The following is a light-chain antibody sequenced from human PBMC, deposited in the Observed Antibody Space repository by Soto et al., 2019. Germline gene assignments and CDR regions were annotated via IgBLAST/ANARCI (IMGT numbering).Light chain of an antibody. V-gene: IGLV2-14*01. J-gene: IGLJ1*01. CDR1: SSDVGGYNY. CDR3: CSYTSSSNDYV. CDR2: EVS. Sequence: QSALTQPASVSGSPGQSITISCTGTSSDVGGYNYVSWYQQHPGKAPKLMIYEVSNRPSGVSNRFSGSKSGNTASLTISGLQAEDEADYYCCSYTSSSNDYVFGTGTKLTVL.